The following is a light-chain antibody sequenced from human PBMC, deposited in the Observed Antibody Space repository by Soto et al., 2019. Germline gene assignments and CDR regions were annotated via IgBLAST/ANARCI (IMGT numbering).Light chain of an antibody. CDR1: QRIGTY. CDR3: QQSYNSPWT. V-gene: IGKV1-39*01. J-gene: IGKJ1*01. Sequence: DIQMTQSPSSLSASVGDRVTITCRASQRIGTYLNWYQQKPGRAPKLLINVASSLQSGVPSRFSGSRSGTDFTLTITGLQPEDIATYYCQQSYNSPWTFGQGTKVDIK. CDR2: VAS.